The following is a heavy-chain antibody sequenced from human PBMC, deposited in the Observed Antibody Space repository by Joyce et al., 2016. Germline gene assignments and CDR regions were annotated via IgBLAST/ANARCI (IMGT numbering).Heavy chain of an antibody. CDR1: EFTFSTSW. J-gene: IGHJ5*02. CDR3: ARLRLGEGGPNWFDL. CDR2: INEDGSEI. Sequence: EVHLVESGGGLVQPGGSLRLSCTASEFTFSTSWMTWVHQAPGKVLEWVANINEDGSEIYFVDSLKGRFTVSRDNAKSSLYLQMHSLRVEDTAVYFCARLRLGEGGPNWFDLWGQGTLVTVSS. V-gene: IGHV3-7*01. D-gene: IGHD3-3*01.